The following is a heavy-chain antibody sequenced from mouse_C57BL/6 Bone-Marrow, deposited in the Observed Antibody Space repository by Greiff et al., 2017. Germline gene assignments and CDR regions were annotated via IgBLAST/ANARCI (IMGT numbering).Heavy chain of an antibody. CDR1: GFTFSSYA. J-gene: IGHJ2*01. CDR2: ISDGGSYT. Sequence: EVQLQESGGGLVKPGGSLKLSCAASGFTFSSYAMSWVRQTPEKRLEGVATISDGGSYTYYPDNVKGRFTISRDNAKNNLYLQMSHLKSEDTAMYYCASGTAQALWGQGTTLTVSS. V-gene: IGHV5-4*01. CDR3: ASGTAQAL. D-gene: IGHD3-2*02.